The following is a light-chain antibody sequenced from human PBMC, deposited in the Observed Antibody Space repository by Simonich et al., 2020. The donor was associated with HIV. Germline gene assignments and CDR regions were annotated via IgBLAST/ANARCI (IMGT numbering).Light chain of an antibody. V-gene: IGKV4-1*01. CDR1: QRVLYNSNNKNY. J-gene: IGKJ3*01. CDR3: QQYYSTPLT. CDR2: WAY. Sequence: DIVMTQSPDSLAVSRGERATINCKPSQRVLYNSNNKNYLAWYQQKPGKPPKLLIYWAYTRESGVPDRFSGSGSGTDFTLTISSLQAEDVAVYYCQQYYSTPLTFGPGTKVDIK.